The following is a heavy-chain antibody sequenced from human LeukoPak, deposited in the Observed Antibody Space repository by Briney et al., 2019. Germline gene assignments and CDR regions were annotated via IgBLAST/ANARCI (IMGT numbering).Heavy chain of an antibody. CDR3: ARDDYSSSWLDFDY. Sequence: GGSLRLSCAASGFTFSSYAMHWVRQAPGKGLEWVAVISYDGSNKYYADSVKGRFTISRDNSKNTLYLQMNSPRAEDTAVYYCARDDYSSSWLDFDYWGQGTLVTVSS. D-gene: IGHD6-13*01. CDR1: GFTFSSYA. V-gene: IGHV3-30*04. J-gene: IGHJ4*02. CDR2: ISYDGSNK.